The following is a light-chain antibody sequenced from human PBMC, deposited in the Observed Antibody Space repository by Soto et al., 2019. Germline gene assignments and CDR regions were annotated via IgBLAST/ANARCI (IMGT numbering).Light chain of an antibody. Sequence: EIVMTQSPATLSVSPGERATLSCRASQSVSSNLAGYQQKPGQTPKLLIYVASTRATGIPARFSGSGSGTEFTLTISSLKSEDFAVYYCQQYNVWPLTFGGGTKVEFK. CDR2: VAS. CDR1: QSVSSN. V-gene: IGKV3-15*01. J-gene: IGKJ4*01. CDR3: QQYNVWPLT.